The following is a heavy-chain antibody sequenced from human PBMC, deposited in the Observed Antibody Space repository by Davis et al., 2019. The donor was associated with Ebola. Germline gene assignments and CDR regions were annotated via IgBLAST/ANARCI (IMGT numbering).Heavy chain of an antibody. D-gene: IGHD5-24*01. CDR2: ISNGGRT. V-gene: IGHV4-59*02. CDR1: GGSVGSDY. J-gene: IGHJ4*02. CDR3: VRGSDAYKTGY. Sequence: GSLRLSCSVSGGSVGSDYWSWIRQSPGKGLEWIAFISNGGRTIYNPSLRGRVTISIDTSKNQFSLEVRSVTAADTAFYYCVRGSDAYKTGYWGQGTLVTVS.